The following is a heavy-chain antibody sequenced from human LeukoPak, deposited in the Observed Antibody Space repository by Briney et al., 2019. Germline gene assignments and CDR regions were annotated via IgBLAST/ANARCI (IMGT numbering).Heavy chain of an antibody. Sequence: ASVKVSCKASGYTFTNYYIHWVRQAPGQGLEWMGLINPGGGNTNYAQNFQGRVTMTRDTSASTVYMELSSLRSEDTAVYYCASGRTDIVVVPATLRNYFFDYWGQGTLVTVSS. CDR2: INPGGGNT. CDR3: ASGRTDIVVVPATLRNYFFDY. D-gene: IGHD2-2*01. J-gene: IGHJ4*02. CDR1: GYTFTNYY. V-gene: IGHV1-46*01.